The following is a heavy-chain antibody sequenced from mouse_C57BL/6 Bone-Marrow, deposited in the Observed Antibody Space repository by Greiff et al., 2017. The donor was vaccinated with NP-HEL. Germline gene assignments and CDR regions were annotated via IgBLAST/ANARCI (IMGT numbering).Heavy chain of an antibody. CDR2: ISNGGGST. CDR1: GFTFSDYY. J-gene: IGHJ4*01. V-gene: IGHV5-12*01. Sequence: EVKVVESGGGLVQPGGSLKLSCAASGFTFSDYYMYWVRQTPEKRLEWVAYISNGGGSTYYPDTVKGRFTIYRDNAKNTLYLQMSRLKSEDTAMYYCARHYDYDEAMDYWGQGTSVTVSS. D-gene: IGHD2-4*01. CDR3: ARHYDYDEAMDY.